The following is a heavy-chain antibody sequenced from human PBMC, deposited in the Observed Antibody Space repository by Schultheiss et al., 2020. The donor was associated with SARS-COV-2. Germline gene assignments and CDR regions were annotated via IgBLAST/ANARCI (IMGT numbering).Heavy chain of an antibody. CDR2: ISGSGGST. J-gene: IGHJ6*02. D-gene: IGHD7-27*01. V-gene: IGHV3-23*01. Sequence: GGSLRLSCVASGFTFSSYSMNWVRQAPGKGLEWVSGISGSGGSTYYADSVKGRFTISRDDSKNTLHLQMNDLRVDDTAVYYCAKGWGLSQTWARYYNSAMDVWGQGTAVTVSS. CDR3: AKGWGLSQTWARYYNSAMDV. CDR1: GFTFSSYS.